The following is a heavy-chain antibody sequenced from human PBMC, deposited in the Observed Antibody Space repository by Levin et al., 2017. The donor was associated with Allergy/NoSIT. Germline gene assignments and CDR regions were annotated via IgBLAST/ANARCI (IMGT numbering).Heavy chain of an antibody. J-gene: IGHJ6*02. Sequence: GGSLRLSCAASGFTFSNYWMTWVRQAPGKGLEWVANIKEDGSDEKYVDSVMGRFTISRDNAKTSLYLQMNSLRDEDTAAYYCARARKAVASATYYNGIDVWGQGTTVTVSS. CDR1: GFTFSNYW. CDR3: ARARKAVASATYYNGIDV. D-gene: IGHD6-19*01. CDR2: IKEDGSDE. V-gene: IGHV3-7*01.